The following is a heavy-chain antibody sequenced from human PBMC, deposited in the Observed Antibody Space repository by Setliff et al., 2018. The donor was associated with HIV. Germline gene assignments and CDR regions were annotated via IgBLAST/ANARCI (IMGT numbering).Heavy chain of an antibody. D-gene: IGHD6-13*01. Sequence: PGGSLRLSCAASGFTFSDYYMSWIRQAPGKGLEWVSSISSSSSRYTNYADSVKGRFTISRDNAKNSLYLQMNGLRAEDTAVYYCARDSNAGRHTWYFDLWGRGTLVTVSS. CDR1: GFTFSDYY. V-gene: IGHV3-11*06. CDR2: ISSSSSRYT. J-gene: IGHJ2*01. CDR3: ARDSNAGRHTWYFDL.